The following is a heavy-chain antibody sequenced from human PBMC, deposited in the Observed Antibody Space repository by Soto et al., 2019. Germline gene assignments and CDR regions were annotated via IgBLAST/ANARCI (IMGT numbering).Heavy chain of an antibody. CDR3: ARDWGGSFYGMDV. D-gene: IGHD3-10*01. Sequence: ASVEVSCKTSGYTINYYIYWVRQAPGQWLEWMGLINPSGGSTNYAQKFQGRVTMTRDTSTSTVYMELSSLRSDDTAVYYCARDWGGSFYGMDVWGQGPTMTF. V-gene: IGHV1-46*02. CDR2: INPSGGST. CDR1: GYTINYY. J-gene: IGHJ6*02.